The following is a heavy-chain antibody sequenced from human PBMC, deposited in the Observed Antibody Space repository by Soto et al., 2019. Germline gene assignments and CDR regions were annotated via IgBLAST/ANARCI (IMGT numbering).Heavy chain of an antibody. Sequence: PGGSLRISCAASGFTFSTYPMSWVRQAPGKGLEWVSGISGSGISTYYTDSVKGRFTISRDNSKNTVFLQMNSLRDEDTAVYYCVKPPVITASYYYYDMDVWGQGTTVTVSS. CDR3: VKPPVITASYYYYDMDV. D-gene: IGHD4-4*01. V-gene: IGHV3-23*01. CDR2: ISGSGIST. J-gene: IGHJ6*02. CDR1: GFTFSTYP.